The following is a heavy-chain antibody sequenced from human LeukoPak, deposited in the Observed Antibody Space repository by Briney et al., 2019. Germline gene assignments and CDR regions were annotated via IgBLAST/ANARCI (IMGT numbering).Heavy chain of an antibody. J-gene: IGHJ4*02. V-gene: IGHV1-46*01. CDR2: INPSGGST. CDR1: GYTFTSYY. Sequence: ASVKVSCKASGYTFTSYYMHWVRQAPGQGLEWMGIINPSGGSTSYTQNLQGRVTMTRDTSTSTVYMELSSLRSEDTAVYFCARRMSAMAGKSCMDYWGQGTLVTVSS. CDR3: ARRMSAMAGKSCMDY. D-gene: IGHD6-19*01.